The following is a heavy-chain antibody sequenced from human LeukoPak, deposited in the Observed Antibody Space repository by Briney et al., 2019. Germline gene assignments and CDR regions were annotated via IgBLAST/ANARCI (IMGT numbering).Heavy chain of an antibody. CDR3: ARVHPYGDHYYFDY. Sequence: GASVKVSCKASGGTFSSYAISWVRQAPGQGLEWMGRIIPILGIANYAQKFQGRVTITADKSTSTAYMELSSLRSEGTAVYYCARVHPYGDHYYFDYWGQGTLVTVSS. CDR2: IIPILGIA. D-gene: IGHD4-17*01. V-gene: IGHV1-69*04. CDR1: GGTFSSYA. J-gene: IGHJ4*02.